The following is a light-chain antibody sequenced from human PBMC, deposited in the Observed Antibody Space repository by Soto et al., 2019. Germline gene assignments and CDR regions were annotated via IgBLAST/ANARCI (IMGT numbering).Light chain of an antibody. J-gene: IGKJ1*01. V-gene: IGKV1-5*01. CDR2: DAS. CDR1: QTISGW. CDR3: LQYNGYYRT. Sequence: DIKMTQSPSTLSASVGDTVTITCRASQTISGWLAWYQQRPGKAPNLLIFDASTLESGVPSRFSCSGSGTTFTLTISSLQSDDFATYYCLQYNGYYRTFGQWTKVEIK.